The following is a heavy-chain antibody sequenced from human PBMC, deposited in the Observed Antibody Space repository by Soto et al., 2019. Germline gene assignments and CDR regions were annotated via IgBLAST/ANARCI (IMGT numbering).Heavy chain of an antibody. CDR2: INHSGST. Sequence: SETLSLTCAVYGGSFSGYYWSWIRQPPGKGLEWIGEINHSGSTNYNPSFKSRVTISVDTSKNQFSLKLSSVTAADTAVYYCARGGLGSSGWYRRGFDIWGQGTMVTVSS. J-gene: IGHJ3*02. CDR1: GGSFSGYY. CDR3: ARGGLGSSGWYRRGFDI. V-gene: IGHV4-34*01. D-gene: IGHD6-19*01.